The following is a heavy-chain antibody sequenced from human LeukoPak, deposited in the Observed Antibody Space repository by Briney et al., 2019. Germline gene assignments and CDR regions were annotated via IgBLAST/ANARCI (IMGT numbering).Heavy chain of an antibody. CDR1: GGSISSYY. D-gene: IGHD3-9*01. V-gene: IGHV4-4*07. CDR3: ARETSLPYFDWLLSTYYYYMDV. CDR2: IYTSGST. J-gene: IGHJ6*03. Sequence: SETLSLTCTVSGGSISSYYWSWIRQPAGKGLEWIGRIYTSGSTNYNPSLKSRVTMSVDTSKNQFSLKLSSVTAADTAVYYCARETSLPYFDWLLSTYYYYMDVWGKGTTVTISS.